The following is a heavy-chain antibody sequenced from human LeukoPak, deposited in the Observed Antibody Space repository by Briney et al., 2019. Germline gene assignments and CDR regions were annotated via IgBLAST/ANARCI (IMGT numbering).Heavy chain of an antibody. CDR1: GFTFSSYG. CDR3: AKGMATYGSGTLFDY. J-gene: IGHJ4*02. V-gene: IGHV3-30*18. Sequence: AGGSLRLSCAASGFTFSSYGMHWVRQAPGKGLEWVAVISYDGPNKYYADSVKGRFTISRDNSKSRLYLQMNSLRAEDTAVYYCAKGMATYGSGTLFDYWGQGTLVTVSS. D-gene: IGHD3-10*01. CDR2: ISYDGPNK.